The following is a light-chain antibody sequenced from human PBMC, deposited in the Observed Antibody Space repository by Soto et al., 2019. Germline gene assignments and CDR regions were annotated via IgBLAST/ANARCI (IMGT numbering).Light chain of an antibody. Sequence: QSALTQPASVSGSPGQAITISCTGTTSDFSRYNYVAWYQQLPGKAPKLLIYEVTNRPSGVSDRFSGSKSGNTASLTISGLQSDDEADYYCSSYTASTTLFLFGTGTKLTVL. CDR1: TSDFSRYNY. CDR3: SSYTASTTLFL. CDR2: EVT. V-gene: IGLV2-14*01. J-gene: IGLJ1*01.